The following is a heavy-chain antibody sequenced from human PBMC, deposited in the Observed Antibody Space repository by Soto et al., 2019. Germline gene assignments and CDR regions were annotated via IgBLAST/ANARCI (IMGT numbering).Heavy chain of an antibody. CDR2: MNPNSGNT. Sequence: ASVKVSCKASGYTFTSYDINWVRQSTGQGLEWMGWMNPNSGNTVYAQKFQGRVTMTRNTSISTAYMELSSLRSEDTAVYYCARGRSDCTTTICSYYVDVWGKGTTVTVSS. D-gene: IGHD2-2*01. V-gene: IGHV1-8*01. CDR1: GYTFTSYD. CDR3: ARGRSDCTTTICSYYVDV. J-gene: IGHJ6*03.